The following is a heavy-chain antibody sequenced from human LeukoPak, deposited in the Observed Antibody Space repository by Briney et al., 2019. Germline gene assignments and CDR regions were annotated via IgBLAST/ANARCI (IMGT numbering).Heavy chain of an antibody. CDR2: ISYDGSDK. J-gene: IGHJ4*02. V-gene: IGHV3-30-3*01. CDR3: ASLKLGIASDY. D-gene: IGHD7-27*01. CDR1: GFTFSNYA. Sequence: PGGSLRLSCAASGFTFSNYAIHWVRQAPGKGLEWVAVISYDGSDKYYADSVKGRFTISRDNSKNTLFLQMDSLRAEDTAVYHCASLKLGIASDYWGKGPLVTVSS.